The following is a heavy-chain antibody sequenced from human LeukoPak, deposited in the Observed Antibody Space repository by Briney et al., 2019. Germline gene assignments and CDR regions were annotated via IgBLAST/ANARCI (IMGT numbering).Heavy chain of an antibody. D-gene: IGHD6-13*01. Sequence: GASVKVSCKASGYTFTSYDINWVRQATGQGLERMGWMNPNSGNTGYAQKFQGRVTITRNTSISTAYMELSSLRSEDTAVYYCAREQPDYYYYYGMDVWGQGTTVTVSS. J-gene: IGHJ6*02. CDR1: GYTFTSYD. CDR2: MNPNSGNT. CDR3: AREQPDYYYYYGMDV. V-gene: IGHV1-8*01.